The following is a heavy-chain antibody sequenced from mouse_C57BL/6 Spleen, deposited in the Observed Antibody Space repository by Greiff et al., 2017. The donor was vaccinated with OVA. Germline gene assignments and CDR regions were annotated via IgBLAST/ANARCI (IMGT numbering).Heavy chain of an antibody. J-gene: IGHJ3*01. CDR3: ARRYYYGSSYGFAY. D-gene: IGHD1-1*01. CDR1: GYTFTSYD. V-gene: IGHV1-85*01. CDR2: IYPRDGST. Sequence: QVQLQQSGPELVKPGASVKLSCKASGYTFTSYDINWVKQRPGQGLEWIGWIYPRDGSTKYNEKFKGKATLTVDTSSSTAYMELHSLTSEDSAVYCGARRYYYGSSYGFAYWGQGTLVTVSA.